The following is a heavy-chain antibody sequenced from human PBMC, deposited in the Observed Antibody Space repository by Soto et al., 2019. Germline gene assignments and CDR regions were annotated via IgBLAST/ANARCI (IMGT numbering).Heavy chain of an antibody. D-gene: IGHD2-21*01. V-gene: IGHV3-33*01. Sequence: QVQLVESGGGVVQPGRSLGLSCAASGFTFSNYGMHWFRQAPGKGLEWVAVIYYDGSGKYYADSVKGRFTISRDNSKNTLYLQMNTLSAEDTAVYYCARDIRSTYFEYWGQGTLVTVSS. J-gene: IGHJ4*02. CDR2: IYYDGSGK. CDR3: ARDIRSTYFEY. CDR1: GFTFSNYG.